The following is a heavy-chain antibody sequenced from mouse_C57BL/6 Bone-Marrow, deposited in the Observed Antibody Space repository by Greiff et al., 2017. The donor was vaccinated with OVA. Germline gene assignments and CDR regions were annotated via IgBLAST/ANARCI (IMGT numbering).Heavy chain of an antibody. V-gene: IGHV1-26*01. CDR2: INPNNGGT. Sequence: VQLQQSGPELVKPGASVKISCKASGYTFTDYYMNWVKQSHGKSLEWIGDINPNNGGTSYNQKFKGKATLTVDKSSSTAYMELRSLTSEDSAVYYCARGQLRLPNYFDYWGQGTTLTVSS. CDR1: GYTFTDYY. J-gene: IGHJ2*01. D-gene: IGHD3-2*02. CDR3: ARGQLRLPNYFDY.